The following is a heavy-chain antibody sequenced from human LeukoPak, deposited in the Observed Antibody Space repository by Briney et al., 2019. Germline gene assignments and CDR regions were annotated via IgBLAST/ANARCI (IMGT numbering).Heavy chain of an antibody. V-gene: IGHV4-59*08. CDR1: GGSISSYY. CDR2: IYYSGST. CDR3: ARLGDWFDP. J-gene: IGHJ5*02. Sequence: SETLSLTRTVSGGSISSYYWSWIRQPPGKGLEWIGYIYYSGSTNYNPSLKSRVTISVDTSKNQFSLKLSSVTAADTAVYYCARLGDWFDPWGQGTLVTVSS.